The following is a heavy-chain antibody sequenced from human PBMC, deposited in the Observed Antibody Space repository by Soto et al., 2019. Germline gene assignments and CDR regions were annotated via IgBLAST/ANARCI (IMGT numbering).Heavy chain of an antibody. J-gene: IGHJ5*02. CDR1: GGSFSGYY. CDR2: INHSGST. V-gene: IGHV4-34*01. CDR3: ARRVLRYFVWSPLGWFDP. D-gene: IGHD3-9*01. Sequence: QVQLQQWGAGLLKPSETLSLTCAVYGGSFSGYYWSWIRQPPGKGLEWIGEINHSGSTNYNPSLKSRVTISVDTSKNQFSLKLSSVTAADTAVYYCARRVLRYFVWSPLGWFDPWGQGTLVTVSS.